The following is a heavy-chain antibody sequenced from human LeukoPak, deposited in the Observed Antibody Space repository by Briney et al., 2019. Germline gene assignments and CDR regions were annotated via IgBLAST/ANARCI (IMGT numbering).Heavy chain of an antibody. CDR3: ARDRRGAVAGSYYFDY. Sequence: SETLSLTCTVSGGSISSYYWSWIRQPPGKGLEWIGYIYYSGSTNYNPSLKSRVTISVDTSKNQFPLKLSSVTAADTAVYYCARDRRGAVAGSYYFDYWGQGTLVTVSS. D-gene: IGHD6-19*01. V-gene: IGHV4-59*01. J-gene: IGHJ4*02. CDR1: GGSISSYY. CDR2: IYYSGST.